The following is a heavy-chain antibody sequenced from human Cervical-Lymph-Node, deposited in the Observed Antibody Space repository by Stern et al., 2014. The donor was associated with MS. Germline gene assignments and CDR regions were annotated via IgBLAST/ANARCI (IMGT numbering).Heavy chain of an antibody. V-gene: IGHV4-31*03. CDR2: IHYSGST. J-gene: IGHJ3*02. D-gene: IGHD4-17*01. CDR3: ASANYGDSGVAFDI. Sequence: VQLVESGPGLVKPSQTLSLTCTVSGGSISGGGYYWSWNRQHQGKGLEWIGYIHYSGSTYYTPSLKSRFTISLDASKNQFSLNLTSVTAADTAVYSCASANYGDSGVAFDIWGQGTVVTVSS. CDR1: GGSISGGGYY.